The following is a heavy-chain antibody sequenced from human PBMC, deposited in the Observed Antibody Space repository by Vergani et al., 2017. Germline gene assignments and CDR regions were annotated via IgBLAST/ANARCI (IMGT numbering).Heavy chain of an antibody. CDR1: GFTFSSYS. CDR3: ARVGTIFGVVIXMDV. D-gene: IGHD3-3*01. Sequence: EVQLVESGGGLVKPGGSLRLSCAASGFTFSSYSMNWVRQAPGKGLEWVSSISSSSSYIYYADSVKGRFTISRDNAKNSLYLQMNSLRAEDTAVYYCARVGTIFGVVIXMDVWGQGTTVTVSS. J-gene: IGHJ6*02. V-gene: IGHV3-21*01. CDR2: ISSSSSYI.